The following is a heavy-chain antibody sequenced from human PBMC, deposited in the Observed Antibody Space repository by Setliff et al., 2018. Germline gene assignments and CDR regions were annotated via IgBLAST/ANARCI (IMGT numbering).Heavy chain of an antibody. D-gene: IGHD2-8*01. CDR2: IYYSGST. J-gene: IGHJ3*01. CDR1: GGSISSSSYY. Sequence: SETLSLTCTVSGGSISSSSYYWGWIRQPPGKGLEWIGSIYYSGSTYYNPSLKSRVTISVDTSKNQFSLKLSSVTAADTAVYYCARIDIVLMVYAEWGQGTMVTVSS. CDR3: ARIDIVLMVYAE. V-gene: IGHV4-39*07.